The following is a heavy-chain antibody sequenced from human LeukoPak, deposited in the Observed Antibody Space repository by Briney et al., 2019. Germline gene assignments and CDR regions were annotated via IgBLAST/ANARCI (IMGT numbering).Heavy chain of an antibody. CDR3: VHSKLLSPFDY. J-gene: IGHJ4*02. D-gene: IGHD4-23*01. V-gene: IGHV2-5*02. Sequence: SGPTLVNPKQTLTLTCTFSGFSLTSSGVGVGWVRQPPGAALEWLALIYWDDNKRYSPSLRSRLTVTKDTPKNQVVLTMTNMDPVDTGMYFCVHSKLLSPFDYWGQGALVTVSS. CDR1: GFSLTSSGVG. CDR2: IYWDDNK.